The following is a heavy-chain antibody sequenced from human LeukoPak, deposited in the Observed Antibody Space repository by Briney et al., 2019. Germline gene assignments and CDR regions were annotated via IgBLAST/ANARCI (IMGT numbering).Heavy chain of an antibody. CDR3: GRAFPPLRTSSAGDL. J-gene: IGHJ4*02. CDR1: GFTFSRYW. CDR2: IKSDGKT. D-gene: IGHD3-16*01. Sequence: GGSLRLSCEASGFTFSRYWMHWVRQAPGKGLVWVSRIKSDGKTNYADSVKGRFTISRDNAKNSLYLQMNSLGAEDTAICYCGRAFPPLRTSSAGDLWGQGILVTVSS. V-gene: IGHV3-74*01.